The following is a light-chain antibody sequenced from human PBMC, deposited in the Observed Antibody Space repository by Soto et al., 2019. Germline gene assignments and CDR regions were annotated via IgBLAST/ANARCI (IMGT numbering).Light chain of an antibody. CDR3: CSYAGSYTYV. Sequence: QSVVTQPRSVSGSPGQSVTISCTGTSSDVGSYNYVAWYQQHPGKAPKLMIYDVSQRPSGVPDRFSGSKSGNTASLTISGLQAEDEADYYCCSYAGSYTYVFGTGTKVTVL. J-gene: IGLJ1*01. CDR2: DVS. CDR1: SSDVGSYNY. V-gene: IGLV2-11*01.